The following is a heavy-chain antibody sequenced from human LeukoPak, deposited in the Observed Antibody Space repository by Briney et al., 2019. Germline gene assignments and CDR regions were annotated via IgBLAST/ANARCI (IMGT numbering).Heavy chain of an antibody. D-gene: IGHD3-10*01. CDR2: FDPEDGET. Sequence: GASVKVSCKVSGYTLTELSMHWVRQAPGKGLEWMGGFDPEDGETIYAQKFQGRVTMTEDTFTDTAYMELSSLRSEDTAVYYCATPTPVRGVTYFDYWGQGTLVTVSS. V-gene: IGHV1-24*01. CDR1: GYTLTELS. CDR3: ATPTPVRGVTYFDY. J-gene: IGHJ4*02.